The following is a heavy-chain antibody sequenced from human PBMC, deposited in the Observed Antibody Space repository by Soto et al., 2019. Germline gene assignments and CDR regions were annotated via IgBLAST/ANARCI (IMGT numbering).Heavy chain of an antibody. CDR3: ARVRDWFDP. D-gene: IGHD3-3*01. V-gene: IGHV4-34*01. CDR2: IDHSGYT. CDR1: GGPFSGYY. Sequence: QVQLQQLGAGLLKPSETLSLTCAGYGGPFSGYYWNWIRQPPGQGLECIGEIDHSGYTNYNPSLKSRVTISVDTSKNQFSLRLTSVTAADTAVYYCARVRDWFDPWGQGTLVTVSS. J-gene: IGHJ5*02.